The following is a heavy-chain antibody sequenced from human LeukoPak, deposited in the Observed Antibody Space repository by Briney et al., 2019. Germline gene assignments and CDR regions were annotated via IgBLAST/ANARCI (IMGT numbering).Heavy chain of an antibody. D-gene: IGHD1-20*01. Sequence: GGSLRLPCAASGFIFSNWWMLWFRRPPGKGLESVAHINTDGNYIVYADSVEGRFTVSRDNAKNSLYLQMRSLRAEDTAVYYCARESITGHRDFDYWGQGTLVTVSS. J-gene: IGHJ4*02. CDR2: INTDGNYI. V-gene: IGHV3-74*01. CDR3: ARESITGHRDFDY. CDR1: GFIFSNWW.